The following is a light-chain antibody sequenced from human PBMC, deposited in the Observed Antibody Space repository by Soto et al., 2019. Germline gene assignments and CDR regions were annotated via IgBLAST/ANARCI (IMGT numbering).Light chain of an antibody. CDR2: GIS. V-gene: IGKV3-11*01. Sequence: EIVMTQSPATLSVSPGERATLSCRASQSVSSNLAWYQQKPGQAPRLLIYGISKRATDIPDRFSGSGSGTDFTLTISSLEPEDFAVHYCQQRSIWPLTFGGGTKVDIK. CDR3: QQRSIWPLT. J-gene: IGKJ4*01. CDR1: QSVSSN.